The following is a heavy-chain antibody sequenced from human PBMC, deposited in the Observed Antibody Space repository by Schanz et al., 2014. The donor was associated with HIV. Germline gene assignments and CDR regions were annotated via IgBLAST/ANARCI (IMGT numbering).Heavy chain of an antibody. V-gene: IGHV4-4*07. CDR2: IYTSGGT. CDR1: GGSIRNYY. CDR3: VVGHNHDL. Sequence: QVQLQESGPGLVKPSQTLSLTCTVSGGSIRNYYWSWIRQPAGKGLEWIGRIYTSGGTNYNPSLKSRVTMSVDTSKNQFSLKLTSLTAADTAVYYCVVGHNHDLWGQGTLVAVSS. D-gene: IGHD1-1*01. J-gene: IGHJ4*02.